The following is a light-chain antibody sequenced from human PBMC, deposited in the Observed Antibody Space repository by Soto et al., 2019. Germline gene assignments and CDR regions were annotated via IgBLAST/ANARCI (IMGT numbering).Light chain of an antibody. CDR2: DAS. CDR1: QSISNY. V-gene: IGKV3-11*01. Sequence: EIVLTQSPATLSLSPGETATLSCRASQSISNYLAWYQHKPGQAPRLLIFDASNRAIGIPARFSGSGSGTDFTLTISGLEPEDFAVYYCQQRSNWPPITFGQGTRLEIK. J-gene: IGKJ5*01. CDR3: QQRSNWPPIT.